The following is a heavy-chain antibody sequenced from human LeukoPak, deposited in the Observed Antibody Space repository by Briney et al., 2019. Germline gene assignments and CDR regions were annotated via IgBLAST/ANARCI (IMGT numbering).Heavy chain of an antibody. V-gene: IGHV3-23*01. Sequence: GGSLRLSCAASGLTFSSYAMSWVRQAPGKGLEWVSAISGSGGSTYYADSVKGRFTISRDNSNNTLYLQMNSLRAEDTAVYYCATGILGSGSHYYYGMDVWGQGTTVTVSS. CDR2: ISGSGGST. CDR3: ATGILGSGSHYYYGMDV. D-gene: IGHD3-10*01. J-gene: IGHJ6*02. CDR1: GLTFSSYA.